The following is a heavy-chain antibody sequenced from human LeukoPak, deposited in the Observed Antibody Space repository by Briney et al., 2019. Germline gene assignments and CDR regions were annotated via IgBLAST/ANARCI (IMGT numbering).Heavy chain of an antibody. CDR3: TRDEGLRPYDY. CDR1: GFTFSSYE. CDR2: ISSSGSTI. Sequence: GGSLRLSCAASGFTFSSYEMNWVRQAPGKGLEWVSYISSSGSTIYYADSVKGRFTISRDNSKNSLYLKMNSLRAEDTALYYCTRDEGLRPYDYWGQGILVTVSS. V-gene: IGHV3-48*03. J-gene: IGHJ4*02.